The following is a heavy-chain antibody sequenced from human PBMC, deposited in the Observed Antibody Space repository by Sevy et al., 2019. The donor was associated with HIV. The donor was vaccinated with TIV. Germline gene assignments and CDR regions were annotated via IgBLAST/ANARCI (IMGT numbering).Heavy chain of an antibody. CDR1: GGSISSSSYY. CDR3: ARMDIAVAGSYTFDY. J-gene: IGHJ4*02. Sequence: SETLSLTCTVSGGSISSSSYYWGWIRQPPGKGLEWMGCIYYSGRTNYNPSLKSRVTISVDTSKNQFSLKLSSVTAADTAVYYCARMDIAVAGSYTFDYWGQGTLVTVSS. D-gene: IGHD6-19*01. CDR2: IYYSGRT. V-gene: IGHV4-39*01.